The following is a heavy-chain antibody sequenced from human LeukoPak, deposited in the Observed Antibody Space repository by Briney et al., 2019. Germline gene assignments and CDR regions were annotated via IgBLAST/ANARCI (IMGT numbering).Heavy chain of an antibody. Sequence: ASVKVSCKVPGYTLTELSMHWVRQAPGKGLEWMGGFDPEDGETIYAQKFQGRVTMTEDTSTDTAYMELSSLRSEDTAVYYCATDRGSGYDWNYWGQGTLVTVSS. D-gene: IGHD5-12*01. J-gene: IGHJ4*02. CDR2: FDPEDGET. V-gene: IGHV1-24*01. CDR1: GYTLTELS. CDR3: ATDRGSGYDWNY.